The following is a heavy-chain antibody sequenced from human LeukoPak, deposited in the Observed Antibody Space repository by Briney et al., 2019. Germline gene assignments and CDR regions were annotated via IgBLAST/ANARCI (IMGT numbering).Heavy chain of an antibody. CDR2: ISSSSSYI. V-gene: IGHV3-21*01. J-gene: IGHJ6*02. CDR3: ARGICSGGSCYLDYYYYYGMDV. Sequence: GGSLRPSCSASGFTFSSYSMNWVRQAPGKGLEWVSSISSSSSYIYYADSVKGRFTISRDNAKNSLYLQMNSLRAEDTAVYYCARGICSGGSCYLDYYYYYGMDVWGQGTTVTVSS. D-gene: IGHD2-15*01. CDR1: GFTFSSYS.